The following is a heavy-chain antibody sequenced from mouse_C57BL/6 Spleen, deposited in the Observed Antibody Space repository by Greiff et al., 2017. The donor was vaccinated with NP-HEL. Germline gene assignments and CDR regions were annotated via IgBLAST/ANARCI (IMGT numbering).Heavy chain of an antibody. CDR3: ARGEGPNYYAMDY. J-gene: IGHJ4*01. Sequence: VQLQQSGAELVMPGASVKLSCKASGYTFTSYWMHWVKQRPGQGLEWIGEIDPSDSYTNYNQKFKGKSTLTVDKSSSTAYMQLSSLTSEDSAVYYCARGEGPNYYAMDYWGQGTSVTVSS. CDR1: GYTFTSYW. V-gene: IGHV1-69*01. D-gene: IGHD3-3*01. CDR2: IDPSDSYT.